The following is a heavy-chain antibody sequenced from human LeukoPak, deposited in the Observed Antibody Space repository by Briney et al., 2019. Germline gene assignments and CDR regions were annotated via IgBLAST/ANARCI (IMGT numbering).Heavy chain of an antibody. Sequence: PGGSLRLSCAASGFTFNNYAMGWVRQTPGKGLEWVAVISYDGSNKYYADSVKGRFTISRDNSKNTLYLQMNSLRAEDTAVYYCARAARYCSGGSCYSYYYYYGMDVWGQGTTVTVSS. CDR2: ISYDGSNK. V-gene: IGHV3-30-3*01. D-gene: IGHD2-15*01. CDR3: ARAARYCSGGSCYSYYYYYGMDV. CDR1: GFTFNNYA. J-gene: IGHJ6*02.